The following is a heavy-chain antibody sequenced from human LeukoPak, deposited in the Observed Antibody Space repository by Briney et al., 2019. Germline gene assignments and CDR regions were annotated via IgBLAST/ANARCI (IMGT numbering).Heavy chain of an antibody. J-gene: IGHJ4*02. CDR2: ISRSGST. Sequence: SETLSLTCTVSGDSISSSSYYWGWIRQPPGKGLEWIGSISRSGSTYYNPPLKSRVIISVDTSKNQFSLKLSSVTAADTAMYYCARYWGPYDNSGAYFDYWGQGTLVTVSS. D-gene: IGHD3-22*01. CDR1: GDSISSSSYY. CDR3: ARYWGPYDNSGAYFDY. V-gene: IGHV4-39*01.